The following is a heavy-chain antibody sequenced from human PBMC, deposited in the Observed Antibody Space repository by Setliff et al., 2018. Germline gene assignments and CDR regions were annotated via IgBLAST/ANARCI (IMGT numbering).Heavy chain of an antibody. Sequence: WASVKVSCKASGYTFTGYYMHWVRQAPGQGLEWMGWINPNSGGTNYAQKFQGRVTMTRDTSISTAYMELSRLRSDDTAVYYCARELVIIATWGNSAMGEAFDIWGQGTMVT. J-gene: IGHJ3*02. V-gene: IGHV1-2*02. D-gene: IGHD3-16*01. CDR2: INPNSGGT. CDR3: ARELVIIATWGNSAMGEAFDI. CDR1: GYTFTGYY.